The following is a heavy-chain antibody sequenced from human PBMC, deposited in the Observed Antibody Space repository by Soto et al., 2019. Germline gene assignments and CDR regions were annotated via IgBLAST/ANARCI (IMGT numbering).Heavy chain of an antibody. CDR1: GGSISNGGYY. CDR2: IHYSGST. J-gene: IGHJ4*01. D-gene: IGHD3-10*01. CDR3: ARVRGSGSYAAYYFDS. Sequence: SETLSLTCTVSGGSISNGGYYWNWVRQHPGKGLEWIGYIHYSGSTWYNPSLESRVTISVDTSKDQFSLKSRSVTTADTAVYYCARVRGSGSYAAYYFDSWGQGTLVTVSS. V-gene: IGHV4-31*03.